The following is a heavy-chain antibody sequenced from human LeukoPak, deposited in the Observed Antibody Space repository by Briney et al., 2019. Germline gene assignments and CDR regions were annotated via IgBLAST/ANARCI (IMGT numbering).Heavy chain of an antibody. CDR1: GGSISSYY. V-gene: IGHV4-59*01. D-gene: IGHD6-13*01. CDR3: ARQPGRYSSSWYGGYFDL. J-gene: IGHJ2*01. Sequence: SETLSLTCTVSGGSISSYYWSWIRQPPGKGLEWIGYIYYSGSINYNPSLKSRVTISVDTSKNQFSLKLSSVTAADTAVYYCARQPGRYSSSWYGGYFDLWGRGTLVTVSS. CDR2: IYYSGSI.